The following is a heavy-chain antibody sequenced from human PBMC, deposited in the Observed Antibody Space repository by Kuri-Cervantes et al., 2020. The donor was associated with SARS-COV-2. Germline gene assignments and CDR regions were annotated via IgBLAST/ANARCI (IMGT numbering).Heavy chain of an antibody. Sequence: ASVKVSCKASGYTFTNYGITWVRQAPGQGLEWMGWISGYNGNTKFAQKLQGRVTMTTDTSTNTAYLEVRSLRSDDTAVYYCARDRDSSGWYDYWGQGTLVTVSS. CDR3: ARDRDSSGWYDY. D-gene: IGHD6-19*01. CDR2: ISGYNGNT. CDR1: GYTFTNYG. J-gene: IGHJ4*02. V-gene: IGHV1-18*01.